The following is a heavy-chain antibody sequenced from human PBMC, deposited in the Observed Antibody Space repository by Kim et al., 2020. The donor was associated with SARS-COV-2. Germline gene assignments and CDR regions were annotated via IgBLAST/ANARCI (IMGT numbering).Heavy chain of an antibody. CDR3: ATDPGSYSSGWPDY. V-gene: IGHV3-11*05. D-gene: IGHD6-19*01. J-gene: IGHJ4*02. CDR1: GFTFSDYY. Sequence: GGSLRLSCAASGFTFSDYYMSWIRQAPGKGLEWVSYISSSSSYTNYADSVKGRFTISRDNAKNSLYLQMNSLRAEDTAVYYCATDPGSYSSGWPDYWGQGTLVTVSS. CDR2: ISSSSSYT.